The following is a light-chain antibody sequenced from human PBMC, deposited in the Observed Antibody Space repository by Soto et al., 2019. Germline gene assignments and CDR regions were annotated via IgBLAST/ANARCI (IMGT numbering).Light chain of an antibody. CDR1: SGHSSYI. Sequence: QSVLTQSSSASASLGSSVKLTCTLSSGHSSYIIAWHQQQPGKAPRYLMKLEGSGSYNKGSGVPDRFSGSSSGADRYLTISNLQSEDEADYYCGTWDSNTHVFGTGTKLTVL. CDR3: GTWDSNTHV. J-gene: IGLJ1*01. CDR2: LEGSGSY. V-gene: IGLV4-60*03.